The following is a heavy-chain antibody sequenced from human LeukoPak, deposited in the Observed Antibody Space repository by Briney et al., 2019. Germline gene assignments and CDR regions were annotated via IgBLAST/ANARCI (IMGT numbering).Heavy chain of an antibody. CDR1: GGSISSYY. J-gene: IGHJ6*02. CDR3: ARAPYYYDSSGYYWPYYFYGMDV. D-gene: IGHD3-22*01. Sequence: PSETLSLTCTVSGGSISSYYWSWLRQPPGKGLEWIGYIYYSGSTNYNPSLKSRVTISVDTSKNQFSLRLSSVTAADTAVYYCARAPYYYDSSGYYWPYYFYGMDVWGQGTTVTVSS. CDR2: IYYSGST. V-gene: IGHV4-59*01.